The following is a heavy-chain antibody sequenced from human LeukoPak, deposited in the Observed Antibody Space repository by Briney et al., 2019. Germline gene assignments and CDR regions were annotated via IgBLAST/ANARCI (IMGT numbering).Heavy chain of an antibody. J-gene: IGHJ3*02. CDR3: ATAGTYYDSSGYYRDPDAFDI. Sequence: GGSLRLSCAASGFTFSGFSMTWVRQAPGKGLEWVSSISSSSSYIYYADSVKGRFTISRDNSKNTLYLQMNSLRAEDTAVYYCATAGTYYDSSGYYRDPDAFDIWGQGTMVTVSS. CDR2: ISSSSSYI. D-gene: IGHD3-22*01. CDR1: GFTFSGFS. V-gene: IGHV3-21*04.